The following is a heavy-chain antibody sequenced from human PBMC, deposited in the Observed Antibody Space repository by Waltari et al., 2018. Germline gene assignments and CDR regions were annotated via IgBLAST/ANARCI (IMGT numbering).Heavy chain of an antibody. D-gene: IGHD1-26*01. CDR3: ARHPVYWDQGHNYGLDV. Sequence: EVQLVQSGAEVKKPGESLRISCKGSGYNFTTYWISWVRQMPGKGLGWMGRTDPNDSYNNYSPSFQGHVTISGDKSINTAYLQWSRLRASDTAIYYCARHPVYWDQGHNYGLDVWGQGTTVTVSS. J-gene: IGHJ6*02. V-gene: IGHV5-10-1*03. CDR1: GYNFTTYW. CDR2: TDPNDSYN.